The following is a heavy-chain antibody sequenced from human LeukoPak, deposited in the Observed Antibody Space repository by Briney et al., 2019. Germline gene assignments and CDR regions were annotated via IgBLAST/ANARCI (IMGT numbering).Heavy chain of an antibody. CDR1: GFTFDDYA. D-gene: IGHD1-26*01. CDR3: AKGGVGSYYYYYMDV. J-gene: IGHJ6*03. Sequence: GGSLRLSCAASGFTFDDYAMHWVRQAPGRGLEWVSGISWNSGSIGYADSVKGRFTISRDNAKNSLYLQMNSLRAEDMALYYCAKGGVGSYYYYYMDVWGKGTTVTVSS. CDR2: ISWNSGSI. V-gene: IGHV3-9*03.